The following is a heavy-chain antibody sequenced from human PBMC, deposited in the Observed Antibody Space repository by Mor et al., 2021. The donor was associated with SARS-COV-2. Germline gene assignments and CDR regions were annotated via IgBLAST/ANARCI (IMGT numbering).Heavy chain of an antibody. CDR2: GNT. V-gene: IGHV3-66*01. D-gene: IGHD1-26*01. Sequence: GNTNYADSVEGRFTISRDNSQNTLYLQMNSLRAEDTAVYYCAKEFTGAPRAFDIWGQGTMVTVS. J-gene: IGHJ3*02. CDR3: AKEFTGAPRAFDI.